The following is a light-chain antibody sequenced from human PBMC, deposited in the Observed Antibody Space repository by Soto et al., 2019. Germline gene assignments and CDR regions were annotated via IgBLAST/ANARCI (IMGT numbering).Light chain of an antibody. CDR3: CSYAGSYV. J-gene: IGLJ1*01. CDR1: SSDVGGYNY. V-gene: IGLV2-11*01. Sequence: QSVLTQPRSVSGSPGKSVTISCTGTSSDVGGYNYVSWYQQHPGKAPKLMIYDVSKRPSGVPDRFSGSKSGNTASLTISGLQAEDEADYYRCSYAGSYVFGTGTKVTVL. CDR2: DVS.